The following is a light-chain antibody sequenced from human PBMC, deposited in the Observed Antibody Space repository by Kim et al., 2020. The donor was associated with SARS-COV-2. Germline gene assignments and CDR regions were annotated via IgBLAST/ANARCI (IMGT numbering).Light chain of an antibody. CDR2: DAF. CDR3: DQWGSSPRT. CDR1: QSVSSNN. J-gene: IGKJ2*01. Sequence: EIVLTQSPGTLSLSPGERATLSCRASQSVSSNNLVWYQQKPGQAPRLVIYDAFKRATGIPDRFSGSGSGTDFSLTISRLEPEDFAVYYCDQWGSSPRTCGQGTKLEI. V-gene: IGKV3-20*01.